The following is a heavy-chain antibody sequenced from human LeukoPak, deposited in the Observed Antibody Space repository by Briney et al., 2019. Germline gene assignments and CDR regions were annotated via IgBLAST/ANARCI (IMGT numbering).Heavy chain of an antibody. CDR1: GGSISSYY. CDR2: IYYSGST. V-gene: IGHV4-59*01. D-gene: IGHD6-6*01. J-gene: IGHJ6*03. CDR3: ARVTGGYSSSSHYYYYYMDV. Sequence: SETLSLTCTVSGGSISSYYCNWIRQPPGKGLEWIGYIYYSGSTNYNPSLKSRVTMSVDTSMSQFSLRLSSVTAADTAVYYCARVTGGYSSSSHYYYYYMDVWGKGTTVTVSS.